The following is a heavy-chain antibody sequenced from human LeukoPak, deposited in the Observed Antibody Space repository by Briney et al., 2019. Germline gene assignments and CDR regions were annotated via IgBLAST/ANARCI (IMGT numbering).Heavy chain of an antibody. Sequence: EASVKVSCKASGYTFSTYGISWVRQAPGQGLEWMGGIIPIFGTANYAQKFQGRVTITADESTSTAYMELSSLRSEDTAVYYCARNVNGANYFDYWGQGTLVTVSS. CDR3: ARNVNGANYFDY. D-gene: IGHD4/OR15-4a*01. CDR2: IIPIFGTA. V-gene: IGHV1-69*13. J-gene: IGHJ4*02. CDR1: GYTFSTYG.